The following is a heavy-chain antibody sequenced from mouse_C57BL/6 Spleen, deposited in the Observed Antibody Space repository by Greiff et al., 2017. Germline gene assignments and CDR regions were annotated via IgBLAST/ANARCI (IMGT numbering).Heavy chain of an antibody. D-gene: IGHD1-1*01. CDR1: GYTFTDYY. CDR2: INPNNGGT. V-gene: IGHV1-26*01. Sequence: EVQLQQSGPELVKPGASVKISCKASGYTFTDYYMNWVKQSHGKSLEWIGDINPNNGGTSYNQKFKGKATLTVDKSSSTAYMELRSLTSEDSAVYYCARGGTVVAPGFAYWGQGTLVTVAA. J-gene: IGHJ3*01. CDR3: ARGGTVVAPGFAY.